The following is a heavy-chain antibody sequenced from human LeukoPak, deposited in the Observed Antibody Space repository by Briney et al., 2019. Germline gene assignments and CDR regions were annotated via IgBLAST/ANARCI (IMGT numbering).Heavy chain of an antibody. CDR1: GGSIDVVNYY. D-gene: IGHD1-7*01. CDR2: IYHSGST. Sequence: SETLSLTCAVSGGSIDVVNYYWSWFRQPPGKGLEWIGYIYHSGSTYYNLSLKNRITISIDTSKNQFSLQLTSETAADTAVYYCARVLTATMHSWGQGTLVTVSS. J-gene: IGHJ4*02. V-gene: IGHV4-30-2*01. CDR3: ARVLTATMHS.